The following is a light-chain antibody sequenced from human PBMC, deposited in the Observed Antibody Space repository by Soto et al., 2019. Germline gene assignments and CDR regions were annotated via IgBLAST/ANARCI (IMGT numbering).Light chain of an antibody. CDR3: QKYNSV. CDR1: QGISNY. V-gene: IGKV1-27*01. J-gene: IGKJ3*01. CDR2: AAS. Sequence: DIQMTQSPSSLSASVGDRVTITCRASQGISNYLAWYQQKPGKVPKLLIYAASTLQSGVPSRFSGSGSGTDFTLTISSLQPDDVATYYCQKYNSVFGPGTKVDIK.